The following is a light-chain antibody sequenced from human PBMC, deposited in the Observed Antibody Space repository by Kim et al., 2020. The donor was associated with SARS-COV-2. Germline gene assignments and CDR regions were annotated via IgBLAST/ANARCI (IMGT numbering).Light chain of an antibody. Sequence: SASVGDRVTITCQATQDIDKSLIWYQQKRGEAPKLLIYEASKLQSGVPSRFSGGGSGTHFTFTVSSLEPEDIATYYCQQYENIPLTFGGGTKVEI. CDR1: QDIDKS. CDR2: EAS. CDR3: QQYENIPLT. J-gene: IGKJ4*01. V-gene: IGKV1-33*01.